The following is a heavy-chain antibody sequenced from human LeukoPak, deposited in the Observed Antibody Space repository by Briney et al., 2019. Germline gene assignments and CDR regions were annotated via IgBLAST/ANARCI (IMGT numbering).Heavy chain of an antibody. D-gene: IGHD3-16*02. V-gene: IGHV1-18*04. CDR3: ARDNKLDYVWGSYPRFDP. CDR2: ISAYNGNT. J-gene: IGHJ5*02. Sequence: ASVKVSCKASGYTFTSYGISWVRQAPGQGLEWMGWISAYNGNTNYAQKLQGRVTMTTDTSTSTAYMELRSLRSDDTAVYYCARDNKLDYVWGSYPRFDPWGQETLVTVSS. CDR1: GYTFTSYG.